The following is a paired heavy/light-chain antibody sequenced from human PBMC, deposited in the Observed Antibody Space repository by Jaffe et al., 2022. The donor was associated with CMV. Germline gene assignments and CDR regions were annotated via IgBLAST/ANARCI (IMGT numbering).Light chain of an antibody. Sequence: SYDLTQPPSVSVSPGQTARITCSGDALAKQYAYWYQQKPGQAPVLMIYTDSERPSGIPERFSGSSSGTTVTLTITRVEAEDEADYYCQSSDSSGLVVFGGGTKLTVL. J-gene: IGLJ2*01. V-gene: IGLV3-25*03. CDR1: ALAKQY. CDR2: TDS. CDR3: QSSDSSGLVV.
Heavy chain of an antibody. V-gene: IGHV1-69*01. CDR2: IIPLFNKT. D-gene: IGHD1-26*01. CDR3: AKDGPYPLSGTYSAY. J-gene: IGHJ4*01. Sequence: QVQLVQSGAEVKKPGSSVKVSCKASGGPFSTYAISWVRQAPGQGLEWLGGIIPLFNKTNYAQKFQGRVTITADESSTTAFMELSSLRSEDTAVYYCAKDGPYPLSGTYSAYWGQGTLVTVSS. CDR1: GGPFSTYA.